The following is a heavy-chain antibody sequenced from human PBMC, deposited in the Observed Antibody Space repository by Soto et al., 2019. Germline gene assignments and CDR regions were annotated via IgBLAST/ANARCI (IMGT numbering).Heavy chain of an antibody. V-gene: IGHV3-11*05. CDR1: GFKFSDFY. D-gene: IGHD2-8*01. CDR2: ISTSGSNT. CDR3: ARDRDTYGHGFFDY. Sequence: QVQLVESGGGLVKPGGSLRLSCAASGFKFSDFYMTWIRQAPGKRLEWVSHISTSGSNTNYADSVKGRFTVSRDNANNALYLEINNLRVEDTAVYCCARDRDTYGHGFFDYWGQGTLVTVSS. J-gene: IGHJ4*02.